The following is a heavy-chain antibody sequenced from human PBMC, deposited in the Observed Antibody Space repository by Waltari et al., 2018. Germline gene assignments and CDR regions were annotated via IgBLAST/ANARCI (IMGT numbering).Heavy chain of an antibody. J-gene: IGHJ4*02. V-gene: IGHV1-18*01. CDR2: ISAYNGNT. D-gene: IGHD3-16*02. CDR1: GYTFTSYG. Sequence: QVQLVQSGAEVKKPGASVKVSCKASGYTFTSYGISWVRPAPGQGLAWMGWISAYNGNTNYAQKLQGRVTMTTDTSTSTAYMELRSLRSDDTAVYYCARAGPYYDYVWGSYRLSPIDYWGQGTLVTVSS. CDR3: ARAGPYYDYVWGSYRLSPIDY.